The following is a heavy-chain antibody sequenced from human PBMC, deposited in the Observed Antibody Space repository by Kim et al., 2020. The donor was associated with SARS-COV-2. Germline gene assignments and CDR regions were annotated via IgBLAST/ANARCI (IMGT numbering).Heavy chain of an antibody. CDR2: INPSGGST. D-gene: IGHD3-10*01. Sequence: ASVKVSCKASGYTFTSYYMHWVRQAPGQGLEWMGIINPSGGSTSYAQKFQGRVTMTRDTSTSTVYMELSSLRSEDTAVYYCARDSEYYGSGPPLRWAAIPSYYFDYWGQGTLVTVSS. CDR3: ARDSEYYGSGPPLRWAAIPSYYFDY. CDR1: GYTFTSYY. V-gene: IGHV1-46*01. J-gene: IGHJ4*02.